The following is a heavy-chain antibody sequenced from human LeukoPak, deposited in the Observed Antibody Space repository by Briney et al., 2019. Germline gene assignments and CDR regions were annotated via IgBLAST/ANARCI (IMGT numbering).Heavy chain of an antibody. CDR3: ARGDMSGYYFDF. V-gene: IGHV3-74*01. Sequence: GGSLRLSCAASVFTFSSYWMHWIRQAPGKGLVWLSRIYVDGSRAYYADSVKGRLSISRDNAENTLYLQMNSLRAEDTAVYYCARGDMSGYYFDFWGKGTLVTVSS. J-gene: IGHJ4*02. CDR2: IYVDGSRA. CDR1: VFTFSSYW. D-gene: IGHD3-3*01.